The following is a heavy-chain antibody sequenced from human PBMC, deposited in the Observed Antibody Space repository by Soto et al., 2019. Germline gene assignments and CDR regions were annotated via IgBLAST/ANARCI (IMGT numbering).Heavy chain of an antibody. CDR1: GGSISTSRSY. V-gene: IGHV4-39*01. CDR2: IFYSGST. CDR3: ARQPTTGDTDLWFDP. D-gene: IGHD2-21*01. Sequence: QLQLLESGPGLVKASETLSLTCSVSGGSISTSRSYWAWIRQPPGKGLEWLANIFYSGSTFYNPSLASRVSVPVDTSKNEISLKWRSVTAADTAVYYCARQPTTGDTDLWFDPGGQGTLVTVSS. J-gene: IGHJ5*02.